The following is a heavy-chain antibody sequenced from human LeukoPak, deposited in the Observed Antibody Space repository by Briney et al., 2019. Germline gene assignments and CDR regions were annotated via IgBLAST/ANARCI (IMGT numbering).Heavy chain of an antibody. CDR1: GFTFSSYG. CDR3: ARDGGYSSSWSYYYYGMDV. CDR2: IWYDGSNK. V-gene: IGHV3-33*01. Sequence: GGSLRLSCAASGFTFSSYGMHWVRQAPGKGLEWVAVIWYDGSNKYYADSVKGRSTISRDNSKNTLYLQMNSLRAEDTAVYYCARDGGYSSSWSYYYYGMDVWGKGTTVTVSS. D-gene: IGHD6-13*01. J-gene: IGHJ6*04.